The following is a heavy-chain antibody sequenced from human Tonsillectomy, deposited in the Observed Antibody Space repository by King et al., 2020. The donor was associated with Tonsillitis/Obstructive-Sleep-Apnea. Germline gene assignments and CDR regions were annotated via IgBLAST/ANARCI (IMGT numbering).Heavy chain of an antibody. CDR1: GGSISRYY. Sequence: VQLQESGPGLVKPSETLSLTCSVSGGSISRYYWSWIRQPPGKGLEWIGYIYYSGSTNYNPSLKSRVTISVDTSKNQFSLKLSSVTAADTAVYYCARRLYSGSYSHPFDYWGQGTLVTVSS. CDR3: ARRLYSGSYSHPFDY. V-gene: IGHV4-59*08. J-gene: IGHJ4*02. D-gene: IGHD1-26*01. CDR2: IYYSGST.